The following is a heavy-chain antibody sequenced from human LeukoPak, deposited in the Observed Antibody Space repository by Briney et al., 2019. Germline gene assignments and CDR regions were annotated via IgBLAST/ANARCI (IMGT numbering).Heavy chain of an antibody. Sequence: GGSLRPSCAASGFTFSSYAMSWVRQAPGKGLEWVSAISGSGGSTYYADSVKGRFTISRDNSKNTLYLQMNSLRAEDTAVYYCAKLGSGSGWYGGFDYWGQGTLVTVSS. CDR2: ISGSGGST. D-gene: IGHD6-19*01. J-gene: IGHJ4*02. CDR1: GFTFSSYA. V-gene: IGHV3-23*01. CDR3: AKLGSGSGWYGGFDY.